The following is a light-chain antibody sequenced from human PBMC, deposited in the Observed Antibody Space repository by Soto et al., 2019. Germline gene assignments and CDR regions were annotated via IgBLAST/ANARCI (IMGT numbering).Light chain of an antibody. Sequence: DIVMTQSPDSLAVSLGERATINCKSSQSVLYSSNNKNYLAWYQQKPGQPPKLLIYWASTRDSGVPDRFSGSGSGTDFTLKISRVEAEDVGVYYCMQGTHWPWTFGQGTKVDIK. J-gene: IGKJ1*01. CDR2: WAS. V-gene: IGKV4-1*01. CDR1: QSVLYSSNNKNY. CDR3: MQGTHWPWT.